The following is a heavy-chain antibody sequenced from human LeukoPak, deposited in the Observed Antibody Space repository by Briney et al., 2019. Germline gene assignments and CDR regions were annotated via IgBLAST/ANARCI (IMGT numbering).Heavy chain of an antibody. D-gene: IGHD6-19*01. V-gene: IGHV3-7*01. CDR1: GFTFSSYW. CDR3: ARELAVAGTVYYYYYGMDV. CDR2: IKQDGSEK. Sequence: GGSLRLSCAASGFTFSSYWMSWVRQAPGKGLEWVANIKQDGSEKYYVDSVKGRFTISRDNAKNSLYLQMNSLRAEDTAVYYCARELAVAGTVYYYYYGMDVWGQGTTVTVSS. J-gene: IGHJ6*02.